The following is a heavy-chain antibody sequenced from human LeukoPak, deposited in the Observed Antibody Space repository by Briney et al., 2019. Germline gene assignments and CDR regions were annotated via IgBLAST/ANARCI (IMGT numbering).Heavy chain of an antibody. CDR1: GFTFNNYA. D-gene: IGHD3-22*01. Sequence: GGSLRLSCAASGFTFNNYAVNGVRQAPGKGLEWVSAISHSGATTYYADSVKGRFTISRDNSKNTVYLQVNSLRAEDTAVYYCAKAGPAGYYYDRSGYYYFDYWGLGTQVTVSS. CDR2: ISHSGATT. J-gene: IGHJ4*02. V-gene: IGHV3-23*01. CDR3: AKAGPAGYYYDRSGYYYFDY.